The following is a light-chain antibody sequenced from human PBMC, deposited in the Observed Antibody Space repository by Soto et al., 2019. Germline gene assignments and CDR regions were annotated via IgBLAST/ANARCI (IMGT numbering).Light chain of an antibody. CDR2: SNN. CDR1: SSNIGSNP. CDR3: AVWDNSLNGLV. Sequence: QSVLTQPPSASGTPGQRVTISCSGSSSNIGSNPVNWYQQSPGTAPKLLIYSNNQRPSGVPDRFSGSRSGTSGSLAISGLQSDDESDYYCAVWDNSLNGLVFGGGTKVTVL. V-gene: IGLV1-44*01. J-gene: IGLJ2*01.